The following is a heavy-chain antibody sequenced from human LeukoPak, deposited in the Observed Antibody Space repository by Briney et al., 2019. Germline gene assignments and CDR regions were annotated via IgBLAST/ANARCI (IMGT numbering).Heavy chain of an antibody. V-gene: IGHV5-51*01. CDR3: ARQSSSWYGDFDY. CDR1: GYSFTSYW. Sequence: GESLKISCKGSGYSFTSYWIGWVRQMPGKGLEWMGIIYPGDSDTRYSPSFQGQVTISADKSISTSYLQWSSLKASDTAMYYCARQSSSWYGDFDYWGQGTLVTVSS. CDR2: IYPGDSDT. D-gene: IGHD6-13*01. J-gene: IGHJ4*02.